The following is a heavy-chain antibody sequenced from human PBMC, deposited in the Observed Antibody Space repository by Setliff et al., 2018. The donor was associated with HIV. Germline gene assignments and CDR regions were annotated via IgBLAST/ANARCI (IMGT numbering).Heavy chain of an antibody. Sequence: GGSLRLSCAASGFTFSSYEMNWVRQAPGKGLEWLSYISISGSRIYYADSVKGRFTISRDNPKNLLFLQMNGLRGEDTAVYYCSRGPSTGTYMNYWGQGTLVTVSS. D-gene: IGHD1-1*01. CDR1: GFTFSSYE. V-gene: IGHV3-48*03. J-gene: IGHJ4*02. CDR2: ISISGSRI. CDR3: SRGPSTGTYMNY.